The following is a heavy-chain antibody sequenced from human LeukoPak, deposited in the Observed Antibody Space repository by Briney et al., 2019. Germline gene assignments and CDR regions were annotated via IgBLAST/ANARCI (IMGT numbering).Heavy chain of an antibody. CDR1: GYIFTAYD. CDR2: MNPDTGDT. Sequence: ASVRVSCKASGYIFTAYDINWVRQASGQGLEWMGWMNPDTGDTGFAQKFQGRVTMTRDRSIDTAYMELRGLTSEDTAVYYCTRGSLSGSSRDYWGQGTLLTVSS. CDR3: TRGSLSGSSRDY. J-gene: IGHJ4*02. D-gene: IGHD1-26*01. V-gene: IGHV1-8*01.